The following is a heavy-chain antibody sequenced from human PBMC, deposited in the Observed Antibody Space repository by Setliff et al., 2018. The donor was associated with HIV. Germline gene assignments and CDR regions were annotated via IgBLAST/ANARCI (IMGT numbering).Heavy chain of an antibody. CDR3: ARDRMPTASWVPDK. CDR2: IYTSGST. V-gene: IGHV4-61*02. CDR1: GGSISSGSYF. Sequence: SETLSLTCTVSGGSISSGSYFWTWIRQPAGKGLEWIGRIYTSGSTNYNPSLKGRVTMSVDTSKNQFSLNLSSVTAADTAVYYCARDRMPTASWVPDKWGQGTLVTVSS. D-gene: IGHD2-2*01. J-gene: IGHJ4*02.